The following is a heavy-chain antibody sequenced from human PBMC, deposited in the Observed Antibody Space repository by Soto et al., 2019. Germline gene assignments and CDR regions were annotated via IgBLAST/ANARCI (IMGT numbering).Heavy chain of an antibody. J-gene: IGHJ4*02. CDR2: FDPEDGET. CDR3: ATDPTGLTMVRGVIG. D-gene: IGHD3-10*01. V-gene: IGHV1-24*01. Sequence: ASVKVSCKVSGYTLTELSMHCVRQAPGKGLEWMGGFDPEDGETIYAQKFQGRVTMTEDTSTDTAYMELSSLRSEDTAVYYCATDPTGLTMVRGVIGWCQGTLVNVSS. CDR1: GYTLTELS.